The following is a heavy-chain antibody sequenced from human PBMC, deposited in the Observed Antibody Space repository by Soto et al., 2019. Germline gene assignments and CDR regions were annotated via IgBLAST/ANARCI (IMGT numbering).Heavy chain of an antibody. CDR3: ARSRGGYFDY. CDR2: IYYSGST. V-gene: IGHV4-59*01. CDR1: GGSISSYY. J-gene: IGHJ4*02. Sequence: QVQLQESGPGLVKPSETLSLTCTVSGGSISSYYWSWIRQPPGKGLEWIGYIYYSGSTNYNPSLKSRVTISVDTSKNQFSPKLSSVTAADTAVYYCARSRGGYFDYWGQGTLVTVSS. D-gene: IGHD3-10*01.